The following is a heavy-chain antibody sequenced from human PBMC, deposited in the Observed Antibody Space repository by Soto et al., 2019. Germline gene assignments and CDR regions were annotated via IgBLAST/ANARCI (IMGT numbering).Heavy chain of an antibody. J-gene: IGHJ1*01. V-gene: IGHV3-48*02. Sequence: GGSLRLSCAASGFSFSMYSMNWVRQAPGKGLEWVSYISSNSATIYDTDPGRGRFTISRDNAKNPLYLQMNSLRDEDTAVYYCVRVIVVVTTCSWGPGTLVTLSS. CDR1: GFSFSMYS. CDR3: VRVIVVVTTCS. D-gene: IGHD3-22*01. CDR2: ISSNSATI.